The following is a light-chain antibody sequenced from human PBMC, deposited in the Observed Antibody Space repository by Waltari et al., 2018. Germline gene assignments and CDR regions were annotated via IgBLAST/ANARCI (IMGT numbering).Light chain of an antibody. CDR2: ANV. V-gene: IGLV1-40*01. J-gene: IGLJ3*02. CDR3: QSYDSSLRGSL. Sequence: QSVLTQPPSVSGAPGQRVTISCAGSDSNIGAGYDVNWYHHLSGTAPKLVIYANVYRPPGVPERFSGSKSGPSASLAITGLQVEDEGDYYCQSYDSSLRGSLFGGGTKLTVL. CDR1: DSNIGAGYD.